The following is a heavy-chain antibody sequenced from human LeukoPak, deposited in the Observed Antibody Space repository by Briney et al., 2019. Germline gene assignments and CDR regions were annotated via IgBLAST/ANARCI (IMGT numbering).Heavy chain of an antibody. V-gene: IGHV1-8*01. D-gene: IGHD2-2*01. Sequence: GASVKVSCKASGYTFTSYDIKWVRQATGQGLEWMGWMNPNSGNTGYAQKFQGRVTMTRNTSINTAYMELSSLRSEDTAVYYCARGYCSSTRCSPWFDPWGQGTLVTVSS. CDR1: GYTFTSYD. J-gene: IGHJ5*02. CDR2: MNPNSGNT. CDR3: ARGYCSSTRCSPWFDP.